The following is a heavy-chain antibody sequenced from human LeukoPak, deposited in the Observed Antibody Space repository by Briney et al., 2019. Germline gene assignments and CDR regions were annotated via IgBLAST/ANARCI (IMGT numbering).Heavy chain of an antibody. D-gene: IGHD5-18*01. J-gene: IGHJ4*02. CDR3: ARGCRGYSYGCYY. V-gene: IGHV3-74*01. CDR2: INSDGSST. Sequence: GGSLRLSCAASGFTFSSYWMHWVRQAPGKGLVWVSRINSDGSSTSYADSVKGRFTISRDNAKNTLYLQMNSLRAEDTAVYYCARGCRGYSYGCYYWGQGALVTVSS. CDR1: GFTFSSYW.